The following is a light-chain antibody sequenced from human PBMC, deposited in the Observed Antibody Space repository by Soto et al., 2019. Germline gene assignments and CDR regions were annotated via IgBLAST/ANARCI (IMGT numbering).Light chain of an antibody. V-gene: IGKV3-11*01. Sequence: ETVLTQSPATLSLSPGQRATLSCRASQSVGTSLAWYQQKPGQPPRLLIYDASTRASDIPARFSGSGPGTDFTLTISSLEPEDFAVYYCQQCVAWPLLTIGGGTKVEL. CDR1: QSVGTS. CDR2: DAS. J-gene: IGKJ4*01. CDR3: QQCVAWPLLT.